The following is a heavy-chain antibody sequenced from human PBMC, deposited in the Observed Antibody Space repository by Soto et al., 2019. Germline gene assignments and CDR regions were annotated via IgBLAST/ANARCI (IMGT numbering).Heavy chain of an antibody. CDR3: ARIPYYYDSSGYRPYYYYYGMDV. V-gene: IGHV2-70*01. CDR2: IDWDDDK. CDR1: GFSLSTSGTC. J-gene: IGHJ6*02. D-gene: IGHD3-22*01. Sequence: SGPTLVNPTQTLTLTCTFSGFSLSTSGTCVSWIRQPPGKALEWLALIDWDDDKYYSTSLKTRLTISKDTSKNQVVLTMTNMDPVDTATYYCARIPYYYDSSGYRPYYYYYGMDVWGQGTTVTVSS.